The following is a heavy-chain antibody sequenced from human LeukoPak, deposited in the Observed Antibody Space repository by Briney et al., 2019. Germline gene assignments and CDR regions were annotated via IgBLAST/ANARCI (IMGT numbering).Heavy chain of an antibody. J-gene: IGHJ6*03. CDR1: GGTFSSYA. CDR2: IIPIFGTA. CDR3: ARARIQLWLGADYYYYYMDV. D-gene: IGHD5-18*01. Sequence: ASVKVSCKASGGTFSSYAISWVRQAPGQGLEWMGGIIPIFGTANYAQKFQGRVTITADESTSTAYMELSSLRSEDTAVYYCARARIQLWLGADYYYYYMDVWGKGTTVTVSS. V-gene: IGHV1-69*13.